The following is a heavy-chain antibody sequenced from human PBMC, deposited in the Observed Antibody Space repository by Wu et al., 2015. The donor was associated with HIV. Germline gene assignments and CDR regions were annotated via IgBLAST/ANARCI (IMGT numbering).Heavy chain of an antibody. V-gene: IGHV1-18*01. CDR3: ARVFEDSSGYYSWFDP. J-gene: IGHJ5*02. Sequence: QLVQSGGDVKKSGASVKVSCKASGYSFITHAITWVRQAPGQRPEWMGWITTHNGYTKYAQKFQDRLSLTTDTSATTAYMELRSLRSDDTAVYYCARVFEDSSGYYSWFDPWGQGTLVTVSS. CDR1: GYSFITHA. D-gene: IGHD3-22*01. CDR2: ITTHNGYT.